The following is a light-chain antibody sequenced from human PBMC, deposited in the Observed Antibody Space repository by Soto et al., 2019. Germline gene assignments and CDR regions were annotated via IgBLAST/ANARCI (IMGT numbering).Light chain of an antibody. V-gene: IGKV3-20*01. CDR3: QQYGSTPFA. J-gene: IGKJ3*01. CDR1: QSVSSNY. Sequence: EIVLTQSPGTLSLSPGERATLSCRASQSVSSNYLAWYQQKPGQAPRLLIYGASSRATGIPDRFSGRGSGTDFTLTISRLEPEDFAVYYCQQYGSTPFAFGPGTKVAIK. CDR2: GAS.